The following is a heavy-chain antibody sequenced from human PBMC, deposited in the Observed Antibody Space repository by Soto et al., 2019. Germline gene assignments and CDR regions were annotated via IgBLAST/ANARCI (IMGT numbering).Heavy chain of an antibody. CDR2: TYYRSKWYN. CDR3: AGSYSSSWDYYYYYMDV. D-gene: IGHD6-13*01. Sequence: LLRQSQTLSLTCAISGDSVSSTSAAWNWIRQSPSRGLEWLGRTYYRSKWYNDYAVSVKSRITINPDTSKNQFSLQLNSVTPEDTAVYYCAGSYSSSWDYYYYYMDVWGKGTTVTVSS. V-gene: IGHV6-1*01. CDR1: GDSVSSTSAA. J-gene: IGHJ6*03.